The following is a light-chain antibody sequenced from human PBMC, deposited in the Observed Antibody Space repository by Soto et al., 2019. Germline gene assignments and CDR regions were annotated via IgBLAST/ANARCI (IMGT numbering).Light chain of an antibody. Sequence: DIQMTQSPSSLSASGGDRVTITCRASQIISSYLNWYQQKAGKAPRLLISGASSLQSGVPSRFSGSGSGTDFTLAINTMQPEAFAPYYGQQSDSTPYTFGQGTKREIK. V-gene: IGKV1-39*01. CDR2: GAS. CDR3: QQSDSTPYT. J-gene: IGKJ2*01. CDR1: QIISSY.